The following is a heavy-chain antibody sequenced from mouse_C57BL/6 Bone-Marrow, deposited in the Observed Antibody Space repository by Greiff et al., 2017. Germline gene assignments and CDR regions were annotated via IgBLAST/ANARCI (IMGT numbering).Heavy chain of an antibody. CDR1: GYTFTSYG. D-gene: IGHD1-1*01. Sequence: VQLQQSGAELARPGASVKLSCKASGYTFTSYGISWVKQRTGQGLEWIGEIYPRSGNTYYNEKFKGKATLTADKSSITAYMELRSLTSEDSAVYFFARSYYYGSSFWFAYWGQGTLVTVSA. V-gene: IGHV1-81*01. J-gene: IGHJ3*01. CDR3: ARSYYYGSSFWFAY. CDR2: IYPRSGNT.